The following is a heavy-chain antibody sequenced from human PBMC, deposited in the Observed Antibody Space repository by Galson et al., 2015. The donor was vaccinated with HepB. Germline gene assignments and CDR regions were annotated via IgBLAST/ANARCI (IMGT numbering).Heavy chain of an antibody. CDR2: IIPIFGTA. CDR1: GGTFSSYA. V-gene: IGHV1-69*13. Sequence: SVKVSCKASGGTFSSYAISWVRQAPGQGLEWMGGIIPIFGTANYAQKFQGRVTITADESTSTAYMELSSLRSEDTAVYYCAGGDFWSGYLYNWFDPWGQGTLVTVSS. J-gene: IGHJ5*02. CDR3: AGGDFWSGYLYNWFDP. D-gene: IGHD3-3*01.